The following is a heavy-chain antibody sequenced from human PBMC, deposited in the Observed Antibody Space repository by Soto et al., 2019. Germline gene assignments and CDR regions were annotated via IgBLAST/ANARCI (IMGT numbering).Heavy chain of an antibody. J-gene: IGHJ6*03. Sequence: QVQLVQSGAEVKKPGASVQVSCKASGYTFTGYYMHWVRQAPGQGLEWMGWINPNSGGTNYAQKFQGWVTMTRDTSISTAYMELSRLRSDDTAVYYCARDSGYDHYYYYYMDVWGKGTTVTVSS. CDR3: ARDSGYDHYYYYYMDV. CDR1: GYTFTGYY. CDR2: INPNSGGT. V-gene: IGHV1-2*04. D-gene: IGHD5-12*01.